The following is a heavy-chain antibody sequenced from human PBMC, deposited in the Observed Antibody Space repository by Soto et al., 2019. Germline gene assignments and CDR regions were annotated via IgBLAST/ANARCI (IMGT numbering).Heavy chain of an antibody. J-gene: IGHJ5*02. V-gene: IGHV3-30-3*01. CDR3: ARPYYDILTAGLLNWFDP. D-gene: IGHD3-9*01. CDR2: ISYDGSNK. Sequence: PGGSLRLSCAASGFTFSSYAMHWVRQAPGKGLEWVAVISYDGSNKYYADSVKGRFTISRDNSKNTLYLQMNSLRPEDTAVYYCARPYYDILTAGLLNWFDPWGQGTLVTVPQ. CDR1: GFTFSSYA.